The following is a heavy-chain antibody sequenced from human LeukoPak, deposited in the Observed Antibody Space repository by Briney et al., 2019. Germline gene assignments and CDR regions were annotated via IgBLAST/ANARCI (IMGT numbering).Heavy chain of an antibody. V-gene: IGHV3-21*01. CDR1: GFTFSSNS. J-gene: IGHJ4*02. CDR2: ISSSSSYT. CDR3: ARASYSSGWYIDY. Sequence: GGSLRLSCAASGFTFSSNSMNWVRQAPGKGREWVSSISSSSSYTYYTDSVKGRFSISRDNAKNSVYLQMNSLRAEDTAVYYCARASYSSGWYIDYWGQGTLVTVSS. D-gene: IGHD6-19*01.